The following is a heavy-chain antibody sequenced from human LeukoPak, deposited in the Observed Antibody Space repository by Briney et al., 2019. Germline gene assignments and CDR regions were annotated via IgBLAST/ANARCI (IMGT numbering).Heavy chain of an antibody. CDR2: IFWDGDK. Sequence: SWIRQPPGKALEWLALIFWDGDKRYSPSPKNRLTITEETSKNQVVLSMTNMDPVDTATYYCAHRGSAAATWYFDLWGRGTLVTVAS. V-gene: IGHV2-5*08. D-gene: IGHD6-13*01. CDR3: AHRGSAAATWYFDL. J-gene: IGHJ2*01.